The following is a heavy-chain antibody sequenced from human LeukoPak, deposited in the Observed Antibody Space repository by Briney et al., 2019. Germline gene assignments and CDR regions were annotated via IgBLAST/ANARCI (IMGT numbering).Heavy chain of an antibody. CDR2: IYSGGST. Sequence: QAGGSLRLSCAASGFTVSSNYMSWVRQAPGKGLEWVSVIYSGGSTYYADSVKGRFTISRDTSKNTVYLQVDSLRAEDTAVYYCTREGTSSWSGYYFDYWGQGTLVTVSS. D-gene: IGHD6-13*01. J-gene: IGHJ4*02. CDR1: GFTVSSNY. CDR3: TREGTSSWSGYYFDY. V-gene: IGHV3-66*02.